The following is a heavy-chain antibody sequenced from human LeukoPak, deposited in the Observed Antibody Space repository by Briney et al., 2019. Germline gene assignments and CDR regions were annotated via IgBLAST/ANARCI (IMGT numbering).Heavy chain of an antibody. CDR2: INHSGST. CDR1: GGSFSGYY. Sequence: PSETLSLTCAVYGGSFSGYYWSWIRQPPGKGLEWIGEINHSGSTNYNPSLGSRLTISLDTSKNQFSLNLKSVTAADTAVYLCARAVGATTAFDSWGQGTLVTVSS. V-gene: IGHV4-34*09. J-gene: IGHJ4*02. CDR3: ARAVGATTAFDS. D-gene: IGHD1-26*01.